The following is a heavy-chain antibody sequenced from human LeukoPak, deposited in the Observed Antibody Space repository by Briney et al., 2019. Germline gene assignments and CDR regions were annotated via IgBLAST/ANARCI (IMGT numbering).Heavy chain of an antibody. CDR3: ASEGIAAAGTGLDH. D-gene: IGHD6-13*01. CDR1: GFTVSSNY. Sequence: GGSLRLSCAASGFTVSSNYMSWVRQAPGKGLEWVSVIYSGGSTYYADSVKGRFTISRDNSKNTLYLQMNSLRAEDTAVYYCASEGIAAAGTGLDHWGQGTLVTVSS. V-gene: IGHV3-53*01. J-gene: IGHJ4*02. CDR2: IYSGGST.